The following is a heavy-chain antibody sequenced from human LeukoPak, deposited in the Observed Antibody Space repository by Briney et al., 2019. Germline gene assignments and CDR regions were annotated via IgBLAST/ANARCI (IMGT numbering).Heavy chain of an antibody. J-gene: IGHJ6*03. D-gene: IGHD3-10*01. CDR3: AKDGVIMVRGLLYYYYYYMDV. V-gene: IGHV3-66*01. CDR2: IYSGGRT. Sequence: GGSLRLSCVASGFTVSSNYMTWVRRAPGKGLEWVSIIYSGGRTYYADSVKGRFTISRDNSKNTLYLQMSSLRAEDTAVYYCAKDGVIMVRGLLYYYYYYMDVWGKGTTVTVSS. CDR1: GFTVSSNY.